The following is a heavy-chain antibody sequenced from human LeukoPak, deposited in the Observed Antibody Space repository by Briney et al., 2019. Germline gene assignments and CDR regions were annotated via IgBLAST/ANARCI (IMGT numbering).Heavy chain of an antibody. J-gene: IGHJ6*03. V-gene: IGHV3-30*03. CDR2: ISYDGSNK. Sequence: GGSLRLSCAASGFTFSSYGMHWVRQAPGKGLEWVAVISYDGSNKYYADSVKGRFTISRDNSKNTLYLQMNSLRAEDTAVYYCARGIAAAGSYYYYYMDVWGKGTTVTVSS. D-gene: IGHD6-13*01. CDR1: GFTFSSYG. CDR3: ARGIAAAGSYYYYYMDV.